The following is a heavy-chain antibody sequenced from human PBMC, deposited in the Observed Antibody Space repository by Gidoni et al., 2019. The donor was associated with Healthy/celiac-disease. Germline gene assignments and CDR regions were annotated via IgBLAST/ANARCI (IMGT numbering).Heavy chain of an antibody. CDR1: GGSISSYY. CDR2: IYYSGST. CDR3: ASRRQLVWGFVGAFDI. J-gene: IGHJ3*02. D-gene: IGHD3-16*01. Sequence: QVQLQESGPGLVTPSETLSLTCTVSGGSISSYYWSWIRQPPGKGLAWIGYIYYSGSTNYNPSRKSRVTISVDTSKNQFSLKLSSVTAADTAVYYCASRRQLVWGFVGAFDIWGQGTMVTVSS. V-gene: IGHV4-59*01.